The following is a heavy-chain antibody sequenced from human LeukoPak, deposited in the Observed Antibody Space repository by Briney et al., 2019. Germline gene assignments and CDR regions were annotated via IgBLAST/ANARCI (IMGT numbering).Heavy chain of an antibody. Sequence: QPGGSLRLSCAASGFSISSCDMNWVRHAPGQGLEWESYISSSGRTIYYADSVKGRFTISRDNAKNALYLQMNPLRAEDTAVYYCTRDSSSAYAFPWGQGTLVTVSS. D-gene: IGHD5-12*01. V-gene: IGHV3-48*03. CDR1: GFSISSCD. J-gene: IGHJ5*02. CDR3: TRDSSSAYAFP. CDR2: ISSSGRTI.